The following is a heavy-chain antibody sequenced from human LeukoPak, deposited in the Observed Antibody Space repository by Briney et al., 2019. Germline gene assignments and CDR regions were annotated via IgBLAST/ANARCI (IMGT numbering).Heavy chain of an antibody. CDR3: ATDSDSHDY. Sequence: ASVTVSCKASGYTFTSYYLHWVRQAPGQGLEWMGIINPSGGNTSYPQKFQGRVTMTRDTSTSTVYMELSSLRSEDTAVYYCATDSDSHDYWGQGTLVTVSS. J-gene: IGHJ4*02. D-gene: IGHD4-4*01. CDR2: INPSGGNT. V-gene: IGHV1-46*01. CDR1: GYTFTSYY.